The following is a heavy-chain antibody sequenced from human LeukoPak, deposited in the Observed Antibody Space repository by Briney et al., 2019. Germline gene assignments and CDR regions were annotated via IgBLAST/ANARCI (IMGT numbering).Heavy chain of an antibody. Sequence: SETLSLTCTVSGGSISSDYWSWIRQPPGKGLEWIGYIYYLGATNYNPSLESRVAISTDTSKTQFSLKVTSVTAADTAVYYCAKEGSSGLFDPWGQGILVTVSS. V-gene: IGHV4-59*01. D-gene: IGHD3-22*01. CDR1: GGSISSDY. CDR3: AKEGSSGLFDP. J-gene: IGHJ5*02. CDR2: IYYLGAT.